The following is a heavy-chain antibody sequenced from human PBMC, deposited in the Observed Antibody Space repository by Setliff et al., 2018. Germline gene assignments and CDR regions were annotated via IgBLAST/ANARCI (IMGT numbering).Heavy chain of an antibody. J-gene: IGHJ6*03. CDR3: ATRKSSGRLYYMDV. V-gene: IGHV4-39*07. CDR2: MYYGGGGST. CDR1: GASVSGNSYY. Sequence: SETLSLTCTVSGASVSGNSYYWGWIRQPPGKGLEWIGSMYYGGGGSTNYNPSLKSRVTISGDTSKNQVSLRLSSVTAADTAVYYCATRKSSGRLYYMDVWGKGTTVTVSS. D-gene: IGHD1-26*01.